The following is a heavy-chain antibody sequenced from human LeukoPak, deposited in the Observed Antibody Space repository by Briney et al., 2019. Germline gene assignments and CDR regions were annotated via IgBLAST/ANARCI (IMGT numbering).Heavy chain of an antibody. CDR1: GFTFSSYA. V-gene: IGHV3-23*01. CDR2: ISRTGDAT. D-gene: IGHD4-23*01. CDR3: AKDRAYGGNFFDS. J-gene: IGHJ4*02. Sequence: GGSLRLSCAASGFTFSSYALNWVRQAPGKGLEWVSDISRTGDATNYADSVKGRFTISRDNSKNTLYLQMNSLRAEDTAVYYCAKDRAYGGNFFDSWGQGTLVTVSS.